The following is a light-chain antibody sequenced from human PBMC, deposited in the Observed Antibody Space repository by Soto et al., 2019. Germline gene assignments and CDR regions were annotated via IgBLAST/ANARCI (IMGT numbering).Light chain of an antibody. Sequence: EIVMTQSPATLSVSPGQRATLSCRASQSVGTNLAWYQQKPGQPPRLLMYGASTGAPGFPARFSGSGSETEFTLTINILQPEKFTDYNCHQDDSGLRTFGQGTRVEIK. V-gene: IGKV3-15*01. CDR2: GAS. J-gene: IGKJ1*01. CDR1: QSVGTN. CDR3: HQDDSGLRT.